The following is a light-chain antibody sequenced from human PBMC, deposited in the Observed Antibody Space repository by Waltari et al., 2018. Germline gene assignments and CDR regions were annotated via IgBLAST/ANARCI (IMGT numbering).Light chain of an antibody. Sequence: DIQITQSPSSLSASVGDRVTIPCRASQRISSYLNWYHQKPGKAPKLLIYAASSLQSGVPSRVSGSGSGTDFTLINSRLQPEDFATYYLQQGYSTARAFGQGTKLEIK. J-gene: IGKJ2*01. CDR3: QQGYSTARA. CDR1: QRISSY. V-gene: IGKV1-39*01. CDR2: AAS.